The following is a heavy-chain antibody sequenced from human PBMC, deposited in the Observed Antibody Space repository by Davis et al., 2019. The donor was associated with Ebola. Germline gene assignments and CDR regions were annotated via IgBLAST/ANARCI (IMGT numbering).Heavy chain of an antibody. D-gene: IGHD2-8*02. J-gene: IGHJ6*02. V-gene: IGHV4-59*01. CDR3: ARGYCTGGVCYTRNYGMDV. Sequence: MPSETLSLTCTVSGGSISSYYWSWIRQPPGKGLEWIGYIFYSGSTSYNPSLKSRVTMSIDTSKKQFSLKLTSVTAADTAVYYCARGYCTGGVCYTRNYGMDVWGQGTTVTVSS. CDR2: IFYSGST. CDR1: GGSISSYY.